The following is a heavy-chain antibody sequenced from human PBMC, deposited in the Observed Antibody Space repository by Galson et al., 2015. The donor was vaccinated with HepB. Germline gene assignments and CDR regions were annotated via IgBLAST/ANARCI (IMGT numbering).Heavy chain of an antibody. CDR3: AAGRTPFYCSSTSCPVYYYMDV. CDR1: GFTFTSSA. V-gene: IGHV1-58*01. J-gene: IGHJ6*03. CDR2: IVVGSGNT. D-gene: IGHD2-2*01. Sequence: SVKVSCKASGFTFTSSAVQWVRQARGQRLEWIGWIVVGSGNTNYAQKFQERVTITRDMSTSTAYMELSSLRSEDTAVYYCAAGRTPFYCSSTSCPVYYYMDVWGKGTTVTVSS.